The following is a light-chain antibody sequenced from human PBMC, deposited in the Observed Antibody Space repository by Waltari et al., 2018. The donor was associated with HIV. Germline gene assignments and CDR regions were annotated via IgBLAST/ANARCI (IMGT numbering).Light chain of an antibody. CDR2: INN. CDR1: SSNIGANA. J-gene: IGLJ2*01. Sequence: QSVLTQPPSVSGTPGQRVTISCSGGSSNIGANAVSWYQQCPGTAPKLLIYINNQRPSGVPDRFSGSKSGTSASLAISGLQSEDEADYYCATLDDSLNGPVFGGGTKVTVL. CDR3: ATLDDSLNGPV. V-gene: IGLV1-44*01.